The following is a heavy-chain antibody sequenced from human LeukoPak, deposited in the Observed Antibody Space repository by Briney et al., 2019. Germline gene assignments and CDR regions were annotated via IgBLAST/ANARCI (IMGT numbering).Heavy chain of an antibody. J-gene: IGHJ4*02. CDR1: GYSFTSYW. Sequence: GESLKISWKGSGYSFTSYWIGWVRQMPGKGLEWMGIIYPGDSDTRYSPSFQGQVTISADKSISTAYLQWSSLRASDTAMYYCARGPGSGYYPSYFDYWGQGILVTVSS. CDR3: ARGPGSGYYPSYFDY. V-gene: IGHV5-51*01. D-gene: IGHD3-3*01. CDR2: IYPGDSDT.